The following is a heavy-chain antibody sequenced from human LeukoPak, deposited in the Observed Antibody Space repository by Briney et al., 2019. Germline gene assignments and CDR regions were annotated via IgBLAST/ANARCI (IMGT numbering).Heavy chain of an antibody. D-gene: IGHD6-19*01. Sequence: GGSLRLSCAASGFTFSSYAMSWVRQAPGKGLGWVSTFGGGGGTTYYADPVKCRFTIPRGNSKSTLYLQMNSLRAEDTAVYHCAKDKDPVSGWYGGIDYWGQGILVTVSS. CDR1: GFTFSSYA. V-gene: IGHV3-23*01. CDR3: AKDKDPVSGWYGGIDY. J-gene: IGHJ4*02. CDR2: FGGGGGTT.